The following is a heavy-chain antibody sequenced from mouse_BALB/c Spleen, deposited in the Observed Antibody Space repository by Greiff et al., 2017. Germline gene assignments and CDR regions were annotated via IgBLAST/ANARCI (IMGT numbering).Heavy chain of an antibody. CDR1: GYSFTGYF. CDR2: INPYTGDT. CDR3: ARRGGYYYFAY. Sequence: EVQLQESGPELVKPGASVKISCKASGYSFTGYFMNWVMQTPGKSLEWIGRINPYTGDTFYNQKFKGKASLTVDKSSSTAHMELRSLASEDSAVYYCARRGGYYYFAYWGQGTTLTVSS. V-gene: IGHV1-20*02. J-gene: IGHJ2*01. D-gene: IGHD2-3*01.